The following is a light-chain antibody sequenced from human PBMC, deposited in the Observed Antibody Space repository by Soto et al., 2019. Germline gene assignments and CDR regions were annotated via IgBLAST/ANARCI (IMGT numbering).Light chain of an antibody. Sequence: QSVLTQPPSVSGAPGQRVTISCTGSSSNIGAGNDVHRYQQLPGTAPKLLIYGNSNRPSGVPDRFSGSKSGTSASLAITGLQAEDEADYYCQSYDSSLSGRGVVFGGGTKVTVL. CDR3: QSYDSSLSGRGVV. J-gene: IGLJ2*01. CDR2: GNS. V-gene: IGLV1-40*01. CDR1: SSNIGAGND.